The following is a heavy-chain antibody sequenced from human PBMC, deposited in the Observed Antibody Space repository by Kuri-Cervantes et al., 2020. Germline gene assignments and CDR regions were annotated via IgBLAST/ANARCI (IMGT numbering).Heavy chain of an antibody. V-gene: IGHV3-21*01. D-gene: IGHD1-26*01. CDR1: GFTFSSYS. J-gene: IGHJ6*03. CDR3: VKGGAYPYYYYMDV. CDR2: ISSSSSYI. Sequence: GESLKISCAASGFTFSSYSMNWVRQAPGKGLEWVSSISSSSSYIYYADSVKGRFTISGDTSNNTLYLQMNSLRAEDTAVYYCVKGGAYPYYYYMDVWGKGTTVTVSS.